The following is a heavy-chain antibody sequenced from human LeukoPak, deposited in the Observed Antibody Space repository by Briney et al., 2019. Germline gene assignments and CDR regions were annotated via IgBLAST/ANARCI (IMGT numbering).Heavy chain of an antibody. D-gene: IGHD2-2*02. J-gene: IGHJ4*02. Sequence: PSQTLSLTCTVSGGSISRGGYYWSWIRQHPGKGLEWIGYIYYSGSTYYNPSLKSRVTMSVDTSKNQFSLKLSSVTAADTAVYYCAREALYCSSTSCYNIGIDYWRQGSLVTVSS. CDR2: IYYSGST. V-gene: IGHV4-31*03. CDR3: AREALYCSSTSCYNIGIDY. CDR1: GGSISRGGYY.